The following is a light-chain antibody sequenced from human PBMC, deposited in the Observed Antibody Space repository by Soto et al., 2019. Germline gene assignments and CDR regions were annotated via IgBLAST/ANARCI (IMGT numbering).Light chain of an antibody. V-gene: IGKV1-5*03. CDR3: QQYYNYYRT. J-gene: IGKJ1*01. CDR2: KAS. CDR1: QSISTW. Sequence: DIQMTQSPSTLSASVGDRVTITCRASQSISTWLAWYQQKPGKAPKILIYKASTLQSGVPSRFSGSGSGTDFTLTISSLQPDDFATYYCQQYYNYYRTFGQGTKVEIK.